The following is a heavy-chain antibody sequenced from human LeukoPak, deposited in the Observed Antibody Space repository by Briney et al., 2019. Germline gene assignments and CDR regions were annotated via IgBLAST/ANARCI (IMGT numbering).Heavy chain of an antibody. CDR1: GDSVSSINGA. J-gene: IGHJ4*02. CDR3: ARDLGNTGWYTFDY. V-gene: IGHV6-1*01. Sequence: SQTLSVTCDISGDSVSSINGAWTWIRQSPSRGLEWLGRTYYRSKWYNEYAVSMEGRITIIPDTSKNQFSLQLIYVTPEDTAVYYCARDLGNTGWYTFDYWGQGTLVTVSS. CDR2: TYYRSKWYN. D-gene: IGHD6-19*01.